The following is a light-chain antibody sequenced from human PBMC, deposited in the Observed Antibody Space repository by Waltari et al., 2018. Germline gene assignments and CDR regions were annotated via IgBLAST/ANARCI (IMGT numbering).Light chain of an antibody. V-gene: IGLV3-9*01. Sequence: SYDLTQPLSVSVALGQTARISCGGNTLGGKNVHWYQQKAGQAPLLVIYRDKNRPSRIPERFSGSNSENTATLTISRAQAADEADYYCQVWDSGTAVFGGGTQLTVL. J-gene: IGLJ7*01. CDR2: RDK. CDR3: QVWDSGTAV. CDR1: TLGGKN.